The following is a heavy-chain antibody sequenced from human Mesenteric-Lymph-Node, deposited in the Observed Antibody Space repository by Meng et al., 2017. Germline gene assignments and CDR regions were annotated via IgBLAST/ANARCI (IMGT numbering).Heavy chain of an antibody. Sequence: QVKLKQWGEGLLKPSETLSLICFVYGGSFSAYNWRWIRQPPGKGLEWIGEINHSGSTNYNPSLKSRVTISVDTSKNQFSLKLSSVTAADTAVYYCARGRGYGDYGSLYWGQGTLVTVSS. V-gene: IGHV4-34*01. CDR2: INHSGST. CDR1: GGSFSAYN. J-gene: IGHJ4*02. D-gene: IGHD4-17*01. CDR3: ARGRGYGDYGSLY.